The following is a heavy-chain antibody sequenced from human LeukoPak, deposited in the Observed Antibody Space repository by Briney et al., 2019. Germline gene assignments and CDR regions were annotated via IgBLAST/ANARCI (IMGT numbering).Heavy chain of an antibody. J-gene: IGHJ6*03. CDR2: IYYSGST. Sequence: SETLSLTCTVSGGSISSYYWSWIRQPPGKGLEWIGYIYYSGSTNYNPSLKSRVTISVDTSKNQFSLKLSSVTAADTAVYYCARAKVGYYGSGSYPSYYYMDVWGKGTTVTISS. V-gene: IGHV4-59*01. D-gene: IGHD3-10*01. CDR1: GGSISSYY. CDR3: ARAKVGYYGSGSYPSYYYMDV.